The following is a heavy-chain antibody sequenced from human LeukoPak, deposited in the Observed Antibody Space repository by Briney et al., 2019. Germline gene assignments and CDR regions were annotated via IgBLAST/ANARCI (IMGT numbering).Heavy chain of an antibody. CDR1: GGSISSYY. Sequence: SETLSLTCTVSGGSISSYYWSWIRQPPGKGLEWIGYIYYSGSTNYNPSLKSRVTISVDTSKNQFSLKLSSVTAADTAVYYCARSHRRDGYKVDYWGQGTLVTVSS. CDR2: IYYSGST. J-gene: IGHJ4*02. D-gene: IGHD5-24*01. CDR3: ARSHRRDGYKVDY. V-gene: IGHV4-59*08.